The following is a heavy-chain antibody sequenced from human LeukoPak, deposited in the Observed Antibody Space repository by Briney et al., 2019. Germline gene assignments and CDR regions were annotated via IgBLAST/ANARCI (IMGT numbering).Heavy chain of an antibody. V-gene: IGHV3-48*03. CDR1: GFTFSSYE. D-gene: IGHD2-2*01. CDR2: ISSSGSTI. Sequence: GGSLRLSCAASGFTFSSYEMNWVRQAPGKGLEWVSYISSSGSTIYYADSVKGRFTISRDNAKNPLYLQMNSLRAEDTAVYYCARALVFRSSTSPVAGLTNYYYYGMDVWGQGTTVTVSS. CDR3: ARALVFRSSTSPVAGLTNYYYYGMDV. J-gene: IGHJ6*02.